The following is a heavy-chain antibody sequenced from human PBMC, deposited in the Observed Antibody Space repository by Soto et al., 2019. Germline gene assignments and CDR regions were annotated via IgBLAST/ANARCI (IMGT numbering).Heavy chain of an antibody. Sequence: EVQLVESGGGLVKPGGSLRLSCAASGFTFSSYSMNWVRQAPGKGLEWVSSISSSSSYIYYADSVKGRFTISRDNAKNSLYLQMNSLRAEDTAVYYCARTSMVRGSNWFDPWGQGTLVTVSS. CDR1: GFTFSSYS. V-gene: IGHV3-21*01. CDR2: ISSSSSYI. J-gene: IGHJ5*02. CDR3: ARTSMVRGSNWFDP. D-gene: IGHD3-10*01.